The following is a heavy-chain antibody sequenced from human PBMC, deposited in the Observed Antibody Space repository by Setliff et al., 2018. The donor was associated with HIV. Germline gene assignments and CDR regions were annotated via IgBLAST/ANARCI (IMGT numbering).Heavy chain of an antibody. J-gene: IGHJ4*02. CDR2: IDASANT. V-gene: IGHV4-38-2*02. CDR3: ARVSCSSTSCYLFDY. D-gene: IGHD2-2*01. CDR1: GSSISSNYY. Sequence: SETLSLTCTVSGSSISSNYYWAWIRQAPGKGLEWIGCIDASANTYYIPSLKSRATISIDTSKNQLSLKLRSVTAADTAVYYCARVSCSSTSCYLFDYWGQGTLVTVSS.